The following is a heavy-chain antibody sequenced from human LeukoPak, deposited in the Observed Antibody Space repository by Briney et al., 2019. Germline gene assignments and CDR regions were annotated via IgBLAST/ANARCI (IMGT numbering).Heavy chain of an antibody. CDR3: ARNSHYDFWSGYSLEYFDY. CDR2: IYYSGST. CDR1: DDSITMYY. V-gene: IGHV4-39*07. Sequence: SETLSLTCSVSDDSITMYYWGWIRQPPGKGLEWIGSIYYSGSTYNNPSLKSRVTISVDTSKNHFSLKLSSVTAADTAVYYCARNSHYDFWSGYSLEYFDYWGQGTLVTVSS. D-gene: IGHD3-3*01. J-gene: IGHJ4*02.